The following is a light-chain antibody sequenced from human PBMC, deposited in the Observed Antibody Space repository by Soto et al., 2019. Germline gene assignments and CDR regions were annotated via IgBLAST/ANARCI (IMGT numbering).Light chain of an antibody. Sequence: EIVMTQSTAILSVSPGERAPLSCRASQSVSSNLAWFQQKPGQTPRLLFNGASTRATGIPASVTGSGSGTEFILTISSLQSEDFAVYYCQQYDIWPPTFGQGAKVDIK. V-gene: IGKV3-15*01. CDR1: QSVSSN. J-gene: IGKJ1*01. CDR2: GAS. CDR3: QQYDIWPPT.